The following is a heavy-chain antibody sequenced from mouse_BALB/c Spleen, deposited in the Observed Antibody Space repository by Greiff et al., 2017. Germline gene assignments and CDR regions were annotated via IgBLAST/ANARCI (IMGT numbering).Heavy chain of an antibody. D-gene: IGHD1-1*01. J-gene: IGHJ1*01. CDR3: ARRTYYGSRSFDV. Sequence: EVHLVESGGGLVQPGGSLKLSCAASGFTFSSYTMSWVRQTPEKRLEWVAYISNGGGSTYYPDTVKGRFTVSRDNAKNTLYLQMSSLKSEDTAMYYCARRTYYGSRSFDVWGAGTTVTVSS. CDR2: ISNGGGST. V-gene: IGHV5-12-2*01. CDR1: GFTFSSYT.